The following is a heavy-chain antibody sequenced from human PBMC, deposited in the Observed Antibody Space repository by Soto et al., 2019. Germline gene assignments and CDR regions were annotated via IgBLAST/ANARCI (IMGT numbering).Heavy chain of an antibody. CDR3: AREGGTTGTTPEFWFDP. CDR2: IHCGNGNT. CDR1: GYTFTSYA. D-gene: IGHD1-1*01. V-gene: IGHV1-3*01. J-gene: IGHJ5*02. Sequence: ASVKVSCKASGYTFTSYAMNWVRQAPGQRLEWMGWIHCGNGNTRYSTKLQGRVTITRDPSARTGYMELSSLRFEDTAVYYCAREGGTTGTTPEFWFDPWGQGTLVTVSS.